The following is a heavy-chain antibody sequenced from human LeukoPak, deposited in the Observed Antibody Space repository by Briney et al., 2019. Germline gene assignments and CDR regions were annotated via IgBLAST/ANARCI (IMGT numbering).Heavy chain of an antibody. V-gene: IGHV3-11*05. Sequence: KPGGSLRVSCAASGFTFSDYYMSWIRQAPGKGLEWVSFISSSSSYTNYADSVKGRFTISRDNAKNSLYLQVNSLRAEDTAVYYCARDFKAVAGTSHEVFDYWGQGTLVTVSS. J-gene: IGHJ4*02. CDR1: GFTFSDYY. D-gene: IGHD6-19*01. CDR3: ARDFKAVAGTSHEVFDY. CDR2: ISSSSSYT.